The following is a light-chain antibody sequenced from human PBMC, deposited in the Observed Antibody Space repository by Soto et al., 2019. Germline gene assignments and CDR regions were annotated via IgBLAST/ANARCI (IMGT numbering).Light chain of an antibody. CDR1: QNIGTN. Sequence: EVVMTQSPATLSVSPGDRATLSFRASQNIGTNVAWYQHKPGQAPRLLIYGASTRATDIPPKFSGSGSGSEFSLTVSSLQSEDFAVYYCQQYDNWPPFFTFGHGTKVDIQ. V-gene: IGKV3-15*01. CDR2: GAS. CDR3: QQYDNWPPFFT. J-gene: IGKJ3*01.